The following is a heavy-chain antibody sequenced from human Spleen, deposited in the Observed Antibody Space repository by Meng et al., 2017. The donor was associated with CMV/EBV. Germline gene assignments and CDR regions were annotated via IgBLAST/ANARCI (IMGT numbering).Heavy chain of an antibody. CDR2: INHSGST. CDR3: ARCQPARGRPGWYFDL. D-gene: IGHD2-2*01. J-gene: IGHJ2*01. V-gene: IGHV4-34*01. CDR1: GWSFSGYY. Sequence: YGWSFSGYYWGWIRQPPGEGLEWIGEINHSGSTNYNPSLKSRVTISVDTSKNQFSLKLSSVTAADTAVYYCARCQPARGRPGWYFDLWGRGTLVTVSS.